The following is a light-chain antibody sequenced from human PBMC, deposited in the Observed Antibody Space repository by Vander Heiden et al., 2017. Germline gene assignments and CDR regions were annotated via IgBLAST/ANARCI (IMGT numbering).Light chain of an antibody. Sequence: ELVLTQSPATLSLSPGESATLSCRASQSVSVFLAWYQQKPGQAPRLLIYDASNRSTGIPARFSGSGSETDFTLTISSLEPEDFAVYYCQQRSIWPPLAFGGGTKVEMK. V-gene: IGKV3-11*01. CDR1: QSVSVF. CDR2: DAS. CDR3: QQRSIWPPLA. J-gene: IGKJ4*01.